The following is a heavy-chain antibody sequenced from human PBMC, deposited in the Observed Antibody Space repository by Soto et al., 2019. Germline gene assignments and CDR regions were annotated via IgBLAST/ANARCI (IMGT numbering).Heavy chain of an antibody. CDR1: GFTFSSYA. Sequence: GGSLRLSCAASGFTFSSYAMSWVRQAPGKGLEWVSGISGCGGSTYYAESVKGRFTISRDNSKNTLYLQMNSLRAEDTAVYYCAKELHTSSGRSQVIYWGQGTLVTVSS. D-gene: IGHD6-19*01. CDR3: AKELHTSSGRSQVIY. CDR2: ISGCGGST. J-gene: IGHJ4*02. V-gene: IGHV3-23*01.